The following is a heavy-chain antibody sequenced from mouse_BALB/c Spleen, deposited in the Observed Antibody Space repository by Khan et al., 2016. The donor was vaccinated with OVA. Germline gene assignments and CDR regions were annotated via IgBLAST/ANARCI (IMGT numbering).Heavy chain of an antibody. Sequence: EVELVEYGGGLVQPGGYRKLSCAASGFTFSSFGMHWVRKAPEKGLEWVAYISSGSNTTYSAAKLKGRFTISSNNPKNTLFHQMTSLRSEDTAMYYCARDSDGYMGYFDYWGQGTTLTVSS. CDR2: ISSGSNTT. CDR3: ARDSDGYMGYFDY. CDR1: GFTFSSFG. J-gene: IGHJ2*01. D-gene: IGHD1-2*01. V-gene: IGHV5-17*02.